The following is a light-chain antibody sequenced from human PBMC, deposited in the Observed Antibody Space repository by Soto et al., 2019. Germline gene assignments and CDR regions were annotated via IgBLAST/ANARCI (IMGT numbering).Light chain of an antibody. J-gene: IGKJ5*01. CDR1: QTVTRN. V-gene: IGKV3D-15*01. CDR2: GAS. CDR3: QQYNNWPIT. Sequence: EIVVTQSPGTVSLSPGERATLSCRVSQTVTRNYLAWYQQKPGQAPTLLIYGASSRAAGIPDRFSGSRSGTEFTLTISSLQSEDFAVYYCQQYNNWPITFGQGTRLEIK.